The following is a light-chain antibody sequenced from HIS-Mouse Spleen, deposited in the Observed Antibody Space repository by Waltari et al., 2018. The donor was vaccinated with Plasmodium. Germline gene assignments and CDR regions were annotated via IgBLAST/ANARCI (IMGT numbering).Light chain of an antibody. CDR1: QSVSSY. CDR2: DAS. J-gene: IGKJ4*01. Sequence: ELVLTQSPATLSLSPGERATLSCRASQSVSSYLAWYQQNPGQAPRLLIYDASNRATGIPARFSGSGSGTDFTLTISSLEPEDFAVYYCQQRSNWLTFGGGTKVEIK. V-gene: IGKV3-11*01. CDR3: QQRSNWLT.